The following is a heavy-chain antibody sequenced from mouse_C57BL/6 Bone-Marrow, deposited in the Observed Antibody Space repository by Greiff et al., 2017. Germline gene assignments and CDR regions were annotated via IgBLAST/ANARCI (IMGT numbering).Heavy chain of an antibody. J-gene: IGHJ2*01. D-gene: IGHD4-1*01. CDR1: GYTFTSYW. V-gene: IGHV1-55*01. CDR2: IYPTSGRT. Sequence: QVQLQQPGAELVKPGASVKMSCKASGYTFTSYWITWVKQRPGQGLEWIGDIYPTSGRTNYIEKFKSKAILTVDTSSNTAYMQLSSLTSEDSAVFYCARSGPLGRSVDYWGQGTTLTVSS. CDR3: ARSGPLGRSVDY.